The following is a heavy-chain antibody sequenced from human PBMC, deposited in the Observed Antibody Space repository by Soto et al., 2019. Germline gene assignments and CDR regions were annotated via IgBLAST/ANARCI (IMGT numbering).Heavy chain of an antibody. J-gene: IGHJ4*02. Sequence: EVQLVESGGGLVKPGGSLRLSCAASGFTFSSYSMNWVRQAPGKGLEWVSSISSSSSYIYYADSVKGRFTISRDNAKNSLYLQMNSLRAEDTAVYYCARVGGQLAPGFDYWVQGTLVTVSS. D-gene: IGHD6-6*01. CDR1: GFTFSSYS. V-gene: IGHV3-21*01. CDR3: ARVGGQLAPGFDY. CDR2: ISSSSSYI.